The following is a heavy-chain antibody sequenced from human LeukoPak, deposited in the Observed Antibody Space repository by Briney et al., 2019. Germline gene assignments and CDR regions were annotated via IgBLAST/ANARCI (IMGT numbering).Heavy chain of an antibody. J-gene: IGHJ6*03. Sequence: PSETLSLTCTVSGGSISSHYWGWIRQPPGKGLEWIGYIYYSGSTNYNPSLKSRVTISVDTSKNQFSLKLSSVTAADTAVYYCARAPRYRDYYYYYYMDVWGKGTTVTVSS. CDR3: ARAPRYRDYYYYYYMDV. V-gene: IGHV4-59*11. D-gene: IGHD3-16*02. CDR1: GGSISSHY. CDR2: IYYSGST.